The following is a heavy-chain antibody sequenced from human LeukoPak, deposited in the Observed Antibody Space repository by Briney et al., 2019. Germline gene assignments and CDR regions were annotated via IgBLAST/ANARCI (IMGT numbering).Heavy chain of an antibody. CDR2: ISAYNGNT. CDR3: ARENIVVVPAAISLYYYYGMDV. D-gene: IGHD2-2*02. V-gene: IGHV1-18*01. J-gene: IGHJ6*02. CDR1: GYTFTSYG. Sequence: ASVTVSCKASGYTFTSYGISWVRQAPGQGLEWMGWISAYNGNTNYAQKLQGRVTMTTDTSTSTAYMELRSLRSDDTAVYYCARENIVVVPAAISLYYYYGMDVWGQGTTVTVSS.